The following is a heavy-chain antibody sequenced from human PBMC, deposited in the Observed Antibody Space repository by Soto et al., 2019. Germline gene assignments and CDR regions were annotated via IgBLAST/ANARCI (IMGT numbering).Heavy chain of an antibody. J-gene: IGHJ4*02. Sequence: ASVKVSCKASGYTFTGYYMHWMRQAPGQGLEWLGWMNADSGNTGYAQKFQGRVTLTRSTSISTAYMELNSLTSEDTAVYYCARNKRETGDFDYWGQGTLVTVSS. CDR3: ARNKRETGDFDY. CDR2: MNADSGNT. V-gene: IGHV1-8*02. D-gene: IGHD7-27*01. CDR1: GYTFTGYY.